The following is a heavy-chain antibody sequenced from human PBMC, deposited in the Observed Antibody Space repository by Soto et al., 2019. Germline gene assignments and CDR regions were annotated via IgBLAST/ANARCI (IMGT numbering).Heavy chain of an antibody. V-gene: IGHV3-33*01. J-gene: IGHJ3*02. CDR3: ARDESSGSPGGPIEI. CDR2: IWYDGSNK. CDR1: GFSFSSYG. D-gene: IGHD3-22*01. Sequence: PGGSLRLSCAASGFSFSSYGMHWVRQAPGKGLEWVAVIWYDGSNKYYADSVKGRFTISRDNSKNTLYLQMNSLRAEDMAAYYCARDESSGSPGGPIEIWGQGTMVTVSS.